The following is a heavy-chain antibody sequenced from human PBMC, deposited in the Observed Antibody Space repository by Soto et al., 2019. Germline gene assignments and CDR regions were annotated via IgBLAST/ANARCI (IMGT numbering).Heavy chain of an antibody. CDR3: AKSPLPGDYYYGMAV. D-gene: IGHD3-10*01. Sequence: EVRLLESGGGLVQPGGSLRLSCAASGFTFSSYAMSWVRQSPGKGLEWVSAISGSGGSTYYADSVKGRFTISRDNSKNTLYLQMNSLRAEDTAVYYCAKSPLPGDYYYGMAVWGQGTTVTVSS. V-gene: IGHV3-23*01. CDR2: ISGSGGST. CDR1: GFTFSSYA. J-gene: IGHJ6*02.